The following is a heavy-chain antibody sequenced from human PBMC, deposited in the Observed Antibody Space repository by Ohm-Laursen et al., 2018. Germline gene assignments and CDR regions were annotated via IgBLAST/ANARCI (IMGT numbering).Heavy chain of an antibody. J-gene: IGHJ4*02. CDR1: GGSISSSSYY. CDR2: IYHSGST. V-gene: IGHV4-39*07. CDR3: ARGPYYYGSGSYANSYFDY. Sequence: SETLSLTCDVSGGSISSSSYYWGWIRQPPGKGLEWIGSIYHSGSTYYNPSLKSRVTISVDTSKNQFSLKLSSVTAADTAVYYCARGPYYYGSGSYANSYFDYWGQGTLVTVSS. D-gene: IGHD3-10*01.